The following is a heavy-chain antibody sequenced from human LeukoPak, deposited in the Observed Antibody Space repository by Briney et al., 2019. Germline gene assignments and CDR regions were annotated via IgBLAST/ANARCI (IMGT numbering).Heavy chain of an antibody. CDR2: ISSRSSYI. D-gene: IGHD6-13*01. Sequence: GGSLRLSCAASGFTFSSYSMNWVRQAPGKGLGWVSSISSRSSYIYYTDSVKGRFTISRDNAKNTLYLQMNSLRAEDTAVYYCARVEQQLVVGAFDIWGQGTMVTVSS. CDR1: GFTFSSYS. V-gene: IGHV3-21*01. J-gene: IGHJ3*02. CDR3: ARVEQQLVVGAFDI.